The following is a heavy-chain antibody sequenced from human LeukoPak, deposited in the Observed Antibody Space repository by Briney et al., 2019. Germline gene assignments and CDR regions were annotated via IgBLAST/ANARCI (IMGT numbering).Heavy chain of an antibody. CDR2: INHSGST. D-gene: IGHD3-10*01. V-gene: IGHV4-34*01. CDR1: GGSFSGYY. Sequence: PSETLSLTCAVYGGSFSGYYWSWIRQPPGKGLERIGEINHSGSTNYNPSLKSRVTISVDTSKNQFSLKLSSVTAADTAVYYCARRGITMVRGVIATKTYYYYMDVWGKGTTVTISS. J-gene: IGHJ6*03. CDR3: ARRGITMVRGVIATKTYYYYMDV.